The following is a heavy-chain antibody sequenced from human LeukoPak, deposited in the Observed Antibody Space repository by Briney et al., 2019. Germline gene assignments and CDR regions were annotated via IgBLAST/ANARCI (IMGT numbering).Heavy chain of an antibody. J-gene: IGHJ4*02. V-gene: IGHV4-59*12. Sequence: PSETLSLTCTVSGGSISSYYWSWIRQPPGKGLEWIGYIYYSGSTYYNPSLKSRVTISVDTSKNQFSLKLSSVTAADTAVYYCAREYSGYDFGVSYFDYWGQGTLVTVSS. CDR2: IYYSGST. D-gene: IGHD5-12*01. CDR1: GGSISSYY. CDR3: AREYSGYDFGVSYFDY.